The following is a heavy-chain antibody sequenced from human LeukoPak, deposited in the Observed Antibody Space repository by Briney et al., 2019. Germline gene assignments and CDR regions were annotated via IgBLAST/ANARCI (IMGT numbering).Heavy chain of an antibody. D-gene: IGHD1-1*01. J-gene: IGHJ4*02. CDR2: IYSSGST. Sequence: SGTLSLTCTVSGGSISNYYWSWIRQPAGKGLEFIGRIYSSGSTNYNPSLKSRVTMSVDTSKNQFSLRLSSVTAADSAMYYCARGGYTIFDYWGQGTLVTVSS. CDR3: ARGGYTIFDY. CDR1: GGSISNYY. V-gene: IGHV4-4*07.